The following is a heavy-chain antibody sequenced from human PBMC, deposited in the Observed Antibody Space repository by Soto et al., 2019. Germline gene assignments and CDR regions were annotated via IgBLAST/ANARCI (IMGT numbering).Heavy chain of an antibody. CDR1: GFRFSAFY. Sequence: VQVVESGGGLVKPGGSLKLSCAASGFRFSAFYMSWFRQAPGKGLEWVSYISANTVYTQYTHSVHGRFTISRDNAGGSVFLQMDNLRPEDTAVYYCAQDRSGSYPFYYGMDVWGQGTTVTVSS. J-gene: IGHJ6*02. V-gene: IGHV3-11*06. CDR2: ISANTVYT. D-gene: IGHD1-26*01. CDR3: AQDRSGSYPFYYGMDV.